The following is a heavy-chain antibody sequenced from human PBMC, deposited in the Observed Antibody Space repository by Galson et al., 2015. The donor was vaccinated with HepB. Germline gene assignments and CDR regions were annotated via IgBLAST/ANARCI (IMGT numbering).Heavy chain of an antibody. CDR2: ISSSGSTI. CDR1: GFTFSDYY. V-gene: IGHV3-11*01. CDR3: ARDQGCSSTSCYSGNWFDP. D-gene: IGHD2-2*02. Sequence: SLRLSCAASGFTFSDYYMSWIRQAPGKGLEWVSYISSSGSTIYYADSVKGRFTISRDNAKNSLYLQMNSLRAEDTAVYYCARDQGCSSTSCYSGNWFDPWGQGTLVTVSS. J-gene: IGHJ5*02.